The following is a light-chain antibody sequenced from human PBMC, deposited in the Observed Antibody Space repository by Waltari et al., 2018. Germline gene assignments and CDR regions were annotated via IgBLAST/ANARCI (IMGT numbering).Light chain of an antibody. V-gene: IGLV2-14*01. J-gene: IGLJ1*01. CDR1: SSDVGGSNY. CDR2: GVS. Sequence: QSALTQPASVSGSPGPSIAISCTGTSSDVGGSNYVSWYQQYPGKGPKLLISGVSDRPSGISDRFSGSKSGNTASLTISGLQAEDEADYYCSSYSTINTRVFGPGTKVTVL. CDR3: SSYSTINTRV.